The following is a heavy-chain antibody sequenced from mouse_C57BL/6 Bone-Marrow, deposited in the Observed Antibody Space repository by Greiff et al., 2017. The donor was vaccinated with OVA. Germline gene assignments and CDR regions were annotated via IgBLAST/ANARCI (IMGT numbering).Heavy chain of an antibody. CDR3: ARGGYGYDGAMDY. CDR1: GYTFTDYN. J-gene: IGHJ4*01. Sequence: EVKLMESGPELVKPGASVKIPCKASGYTFTDYNMDWVKQSHGKSLEWIGDINPNNGGTIYNQKFKGKATLTVDKSSSTAYMELRSLTSEDTAVYYCARGGYGYDGAMDYWGQGTSVTVSS. CDR2: INPNNGGT. D-gene: IGHD2-2*01. V-gene: IGHV1-18*01.